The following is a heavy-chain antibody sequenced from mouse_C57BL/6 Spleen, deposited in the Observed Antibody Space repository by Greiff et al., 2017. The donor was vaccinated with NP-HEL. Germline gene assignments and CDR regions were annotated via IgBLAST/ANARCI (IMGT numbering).Heavy chain of an antibody. CDR2: SRNKANDYTT. CDR1: GFTFSDFY. V-gene: IGHV7-1*01. CDR3: ARDEGLDY. Sequence: DVKLVESGGGLVQSGRSLRLSCATSGFTFSDFYMEWVRQAPGKGLEWIAASRNKANDYTTEYSASVKGRFIVSRDTSQSILYLQMNALRAEDTAIYYCARDEGLDYWGQGTSVTVSS. J-gene: IGHJ4*01.